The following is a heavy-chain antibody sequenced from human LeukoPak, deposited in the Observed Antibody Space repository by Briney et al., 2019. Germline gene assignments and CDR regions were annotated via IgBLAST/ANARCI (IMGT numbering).Heavy chain of an antibody. V-gene: IGHV3-30*18. CDR2: ISFDGSYK. D-gene: IGHD3-10*01. Sequence: PGGSLRLPCIASGFTFSHFWMSWVRQAPGKGLEWVAVISFDGSYKYYGGSLEGRFTISRDNSRNTLYLQMNTLRTEDTAIFYCAKDWGRHFASGSSYLDFWGQGIPVTVSS. CDR3: AKDWGRHFASGSSYLDF. J-gene: IGHJ4*02. CDR1: GFTFSHFW.